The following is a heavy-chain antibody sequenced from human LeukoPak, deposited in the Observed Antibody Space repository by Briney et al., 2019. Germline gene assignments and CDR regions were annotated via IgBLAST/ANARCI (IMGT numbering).Heavy chain of an antibody. CDR3: ARGRGYSYGYLTY. Sequence: GGSLRLSCAASGFTFNSYAMSWVRQAPGKGLEWVSAISGSGGSTYYADSVKGRFTISRDNSKNTLYLQMNSLRAEDTAVYYCARGRGYSYGYLTYWGQGTLVTVSS. CDR1: GFTFNSYA. CDR2: ISGSGGST. D-gene: IGHD5-18*01. J-gene: IGHJ4*02. V-gene: IGHV3-23*01.